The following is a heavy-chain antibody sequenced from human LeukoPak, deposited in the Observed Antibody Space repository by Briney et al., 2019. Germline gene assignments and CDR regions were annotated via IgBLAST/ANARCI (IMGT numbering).Heavy chain of an antibody. Sequence: GRSLRLSCAASGFTFSNYGMHWVRQAPGKGLEWVAVIWYDGRNKYYADSVKGRLTISRDNSKNTLYLQMNSLRAEDTAVYYCANNFDYWGQGTLVTVSS. CDR1: GFTFSNYG. CDR3: ANNFDY. J-gene: IGHJ4*02. V-gene: IGHV3-33*06. CDR2: IWYDGRNK.